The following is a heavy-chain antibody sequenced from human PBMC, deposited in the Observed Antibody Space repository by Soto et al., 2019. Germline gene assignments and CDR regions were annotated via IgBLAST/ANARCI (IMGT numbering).Heavy chain of an antibody. CDR1: GGTFLTYA. J-gene: IGHJ4*02. D-gene: IGHD5-18*01. V-gene: IGHV1-69*01. Sequence: QVQLVQSGAEVKKPGSSVKVSCKAPGGTFLTYAINWVRQAPGQGLEWMGGIIPIFGSSNNAQKFQDRITITADESTSTAYMELSSLTSEDTAVYYCATGGVSGHSYGLDFWGPGTLVTVSP. CDR3: ATGGVSGHSYGLDF. CDR2: IIPIFGSS.